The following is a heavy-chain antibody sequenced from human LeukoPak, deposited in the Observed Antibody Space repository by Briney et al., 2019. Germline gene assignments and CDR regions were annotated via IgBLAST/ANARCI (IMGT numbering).Heavy chain of an antibody. Sequence: SETLSLTCTVSGGSISSYYWSWIRQPPGKGLEWIGCIYYSGSTNYNPSLKSRVTISVDTSKNQFSLKLSSVTAADTAVYYCARLEPPGDAFDIWGQGTMVTVSS. CDR3: ARLEPPGDAFDI. J-gene: IGHJ3*02. CDR2: IYYSGST. CDR1: GGSISSYY. D-gene: IGHD1-14*01. V-gene: IGHV4-59*08.